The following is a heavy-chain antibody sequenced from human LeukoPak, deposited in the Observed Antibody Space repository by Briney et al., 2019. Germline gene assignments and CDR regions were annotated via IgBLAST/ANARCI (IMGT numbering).Heavy chain of an antibody. CDR2: ISSSGST. V-gene: IGHV4-61*02. D-gene: IGHD6-6*01. CDR3: ARLNSIAARLFDY. J-gene: IGHJ4*02. CDR1: GDSISSGDYD. Sequence: PSQTLSLTCTVSGDSISSGDYDWSWIRQPAGKGLEWIGRISSSGSTNYNPSLKSRVTISVDTSKNQFSLKLSSVTAADTAVYYCARLNSIAARLFDYWGQGTLVTVSS.